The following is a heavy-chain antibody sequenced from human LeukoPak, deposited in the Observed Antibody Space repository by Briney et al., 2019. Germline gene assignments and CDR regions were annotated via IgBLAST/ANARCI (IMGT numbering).Heavy chain of an antibody. CDR3: AREGTVYYYMDV. CDR1: GYTFTGYY. D-gene: IGHD2-8*02. J-gene: IGHJ6*03. CDR2: INPNSGGT. V-gene: IGHV1-2*02. Sequence: RASVKVSCKASGYTFTGYYMHWVRQAPGQRLEWVGWINPNSGGTNYAQKFQGRVTMTRDTSISTAYMELSRLRSDDTAVYYCAREGTVYYYMDVWGKGTTVTVSS.